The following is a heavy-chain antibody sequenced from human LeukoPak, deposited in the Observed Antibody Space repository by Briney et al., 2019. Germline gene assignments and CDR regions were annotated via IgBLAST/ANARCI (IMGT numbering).Heavy chain of an antibody. CDR1: GGSFSGYY. CDR3: ARQSTRYYYMDV. J-gene: IGHJ6*03. CDR2: INHSGST. V-gene: IGHV4-34*01. Sequence: SETLSLTCAVYGGSFSGYYWSWIRQPPGKGLEWIGEINHSGSTNYNPSLKSRVTISVDTSKNQFSLKLSSVTAADTAVYYCARQSTRYYYMDVWGKGTTVTVSS.